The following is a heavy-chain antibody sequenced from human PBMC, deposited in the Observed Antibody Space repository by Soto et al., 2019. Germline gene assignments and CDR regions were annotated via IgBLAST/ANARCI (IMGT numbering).Heavy chain of an antibody. Sequence: SVKVSCKACGGTLRSYAISWVRQAPGQGLEWMGGIIPIFGTANYAQKFQGRVTITADESTSTAYMELSSLRSEDTAVYYCAREMGATSNYYYYGMDVWGQGTTVTVS. V-gene: IGHV1-69*01. CDR1: GGTLRSYA. CDR2: IIPIFGTA. D-gene: IGHD1-26*01. CDR3: AREMGATSNYYYYGMDV. J-gene: IGHJ6*02.